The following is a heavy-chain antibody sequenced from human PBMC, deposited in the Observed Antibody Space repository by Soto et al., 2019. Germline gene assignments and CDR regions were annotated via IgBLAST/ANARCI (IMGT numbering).Heavy chain of an antibody. J-gene: IGHJ4*02. CDR2: IDPSDSYT. D-gene: IGHD1-26*01. CDR3: ARGTYSGSYGTYY. CDR1: GYSCTSYW. Sequence: EVQLVQSGAEVKKPGESLRISCKGSGYSCTSYWISWVRQMPGNGLEWMGRIDPSDSYTNYSPSFQGNVTISADKSISTAYLQGSSVKASDTAMYYCARGTYSGSYGTYYWGQGTLVTVSS. V-gene: IGHV5-10-1*01.